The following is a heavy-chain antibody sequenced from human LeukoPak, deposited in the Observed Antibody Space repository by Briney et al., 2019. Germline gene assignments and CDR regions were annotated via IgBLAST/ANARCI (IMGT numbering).Heavy chain of an antibody. V-gene: IGHV3-15*01. D-gene: IGHD2-2*01. CDR2: IKSKTDGGTT. CDR3: TTDPDIVVVPATDY. J-gene: IGHJ4*02. CDR1: GFTFSNAW. Sequence: GGSLRLSCAASGFTFSNAWMSWVRQAPGKGLEWVGRIKSKTDGGTTDYAAPVKGRFTISRDDSKNTLYLQMNSLKTEDTAVYYCTTDPDIVVVPATDYWGQGTLVTVSS.